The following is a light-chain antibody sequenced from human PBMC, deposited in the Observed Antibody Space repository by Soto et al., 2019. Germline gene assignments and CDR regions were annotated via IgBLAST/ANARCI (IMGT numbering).Light chain of an antibody. V-gene: IGKV3-15*01. J-gene: IGKJ5*01. Sequence: EIVMTQSPSTLSVSRGERATLSCRASQSVGSNLAWYQQKPGQAPRLLIYSVSTRATGIPARFSGSGSGTEFTLTISSLQSEDFAVYYCQQYNNWSFGQGTRLEIK. CDR3: QQYNNWS. CDR1: QSVGSN. CDR2: SVS.